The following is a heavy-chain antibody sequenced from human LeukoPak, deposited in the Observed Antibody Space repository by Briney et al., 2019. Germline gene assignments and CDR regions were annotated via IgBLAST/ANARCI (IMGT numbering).Heavy chain of an antibody. CDR3: AKDQENSSGWYTDY. Sequence: GGSLRLSCAASGFTFSSYGMHWVRQAPGKGLEWVAVISYDGSNKGYADSVKGRFTLSRDNSKNTLYLQMSSLRAEDTAVYYCAKDQENSSGWYTDYWGQGTLVIVSS. CDR2: ISYDGSNK. J-gene: IGHJ4*02. D-gene: IGHD6-19*01. CDR1: GFTFSSYG. V-gene: IGHV3-30*18.